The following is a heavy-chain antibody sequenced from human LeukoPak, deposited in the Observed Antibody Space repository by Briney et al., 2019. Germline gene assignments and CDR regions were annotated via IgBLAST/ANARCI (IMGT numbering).Heavy chain of an antibody. CDR3: AKDFLRAPDQYYYDSSGYYAANFDY. J-gene: IGHJ4*02. CDR2: ISGSGGST. D-gene: IGHD3-22*01. Sequence: GGSQRLSCAASGFTFSSYAMSWVRQAPGKGLEWVSAISGSGGSTYYADSVKGRFTISRDNSKNTLYLQMNSLRAEDTAVYYCAKDFLRAPDQYYYDSSGYYAANFDYWGQGTLVTVSS. CDR1: GFTFSSYA. V-gene: IGHV3-23*01.